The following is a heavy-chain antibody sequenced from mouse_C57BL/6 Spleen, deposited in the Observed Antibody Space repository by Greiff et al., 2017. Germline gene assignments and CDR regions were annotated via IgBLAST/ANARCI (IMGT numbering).Heavy chain of an antibody. J-gene: IGHJ4*01. D-gene: IGHD2-1*01. CDR2: ISSGSSTI. V-gene: IGHV5-17*01. CDR1: GFTFSDYG. CDR3: ARNGNPVGYAMDY. Sequence: EVQVVESGGGLVKPGGSLKLSCAASGFTFSDYGMHWVRQAPEKGLEWVAYISSGSSTIYYADKVKGRFTISRDNAKNTLFLQLTSLRSEDTAVYYCARNGNPVGYAMDYWGQGTSVTVAS.